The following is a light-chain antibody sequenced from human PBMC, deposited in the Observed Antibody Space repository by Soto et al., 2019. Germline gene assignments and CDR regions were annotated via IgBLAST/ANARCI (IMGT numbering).Light chain of an antibody. CDR2: GAS. J-gene: IGKJ4*01. CDR1: QSVSSN. Sequence: EIVMTQSPATLSVSPGERATLSCRASQSVSSNLAWYQQKPGQAPRLLIYGASTRATDIPARFSGSGSGTEFPLTISSLQSEDFAVYYCQQYYNWPPLTFGGGTKVEIK. V-gene: IGKV3-15*01. CDR3: QQYYNWPPLT.